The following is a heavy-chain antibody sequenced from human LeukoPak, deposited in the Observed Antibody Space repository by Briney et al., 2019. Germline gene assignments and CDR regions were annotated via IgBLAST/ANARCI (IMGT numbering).Heavy chain of an antibody. J-gene: IGHJ4*02. CDR2: ISYDGSNK. CDR1: GFTFSSYG. V-gene: IGHV3-30*03. Sequence: GGSLRLSCAASGFTFSSYGMHWVRQAPGKGLEWVAVISYDGSNKYYADSVKGRFTISRDNSKNTLYLQMNSLRAEDTAVYYCASGYYYDSSGYHPLDYWGQGTLATVSS. D-gene: IGHD3-22*01. CDR3: ASGYYYDSSGYHPLDY.